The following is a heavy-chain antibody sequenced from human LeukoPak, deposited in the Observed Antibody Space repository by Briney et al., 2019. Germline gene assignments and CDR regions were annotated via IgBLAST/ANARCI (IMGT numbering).Heavy chain of an antibody. J-gene: IGHJ4*02. Sequence: PGGSLRLSCAASGFTFSSYGMHWVRQAPGKGLEWVAVISYDGSNKYYADSVKGRLTISRDNSKNTLYLQMNSLRAEDTAVYYCAKEGSRSGYSSSWYAGGIDYWGQGTLVTVSS. V-gene: IGHV3-30*18. D-gene: IGHD6-13*01. CDR1: GFTFSSYG. CDR2: ISYDGSNK. CDR3: AKEGSRSGYSSSWYAGGIDY.